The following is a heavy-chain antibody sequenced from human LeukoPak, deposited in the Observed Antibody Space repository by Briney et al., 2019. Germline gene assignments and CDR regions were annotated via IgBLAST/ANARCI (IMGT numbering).Heavy chain of an antibody. Sequence: ASVKVSCKASGYTFTSYGITWVRQAPGQGLEWMGWNSAYNGDTNYAQKLQGRVTMTTDTSTSTAYMELRSLRSDDTAVYYCASLKNYYDSSGNLVTDAFDIWGQGTMVTVSS. CDR3: ASLKNYYDSSGNLVTDAFDI. CDR1: GYTFTSYG. J-gene: IGHJ3*02. CDR2: NSAYNGDT. D-gene: IGHD3-22*01. V-gene: IGHV1-18*01.